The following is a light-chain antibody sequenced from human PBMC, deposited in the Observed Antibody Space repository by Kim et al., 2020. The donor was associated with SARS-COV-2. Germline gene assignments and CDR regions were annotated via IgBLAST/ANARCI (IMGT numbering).Light chain of an antibody. CDR2: GDS. Sequence: QSVLTQPPSVSGAPGQRVTISCTGSSSNFGADYDVHWYQHLPGAPPKLLIYGDSNRPSGVPDRFSGSKSGTSASLAITGLQAEDEADYYCQSYDTGLSAWVFGGGTKLTVL. CDR3: QSYDTGLSAWV. V-gene: IGLV1-40*01. J-gene: IGLJ3*02. CDR1: SSNFGADYD.